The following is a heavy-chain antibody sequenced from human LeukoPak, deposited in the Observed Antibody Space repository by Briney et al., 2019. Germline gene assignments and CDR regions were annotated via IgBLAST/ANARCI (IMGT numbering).Heavy chain of an antibody. V-gene: IGHV4-59*08. CDR3: ATRGYSYGVYYYMDV. Sequence: SETLSLTCTVSGGTISSDYWIWIRQPPGKGLEWIGYIYYSGSTNYNPSLKSRVTISVDTSKNQFSLKLSSVTAADTAVYYCATRGYSYGVYYYMDVWGKGTTVTVSS. CDR1: GGTISSDY. D-gene: IGHD5-18*01. J-gene: IGHJ6*03. CDR2: IYYSGST.